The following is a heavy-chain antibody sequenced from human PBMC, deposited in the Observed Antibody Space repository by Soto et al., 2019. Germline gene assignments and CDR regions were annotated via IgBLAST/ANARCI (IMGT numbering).Heavy chain of an antibody. V-gene: IGHV3-49*03. D-gene: IGHD3-10*01. CDR2: IRSKAYGGTT. Sequence: GGSLRLSCTASGFTFGDYAMSWFRQAPGKGLEWVGFIRSKAYGGTTEYAASVKGRFTISRDDSKSIAYLQMNSLKTEDTAVYYCTRERESWFGESPQHDYWGQGTLVTVSS. CDR3: TRERESWFGESPQHDY. CDR1: GFTFGDYA. J-gene: IGHJ4*02.